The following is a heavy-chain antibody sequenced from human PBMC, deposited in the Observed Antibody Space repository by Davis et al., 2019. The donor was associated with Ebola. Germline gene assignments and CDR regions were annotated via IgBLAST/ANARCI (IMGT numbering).Heavy chain of an antibody. CDR3: VTENWYRFES. V-gene: IGHV3-72*01. J-gene: IGHJ4*02. Sequence: GESLKISCAVSGLPFSFYFMDWVRLTPGKGLEWVGLSRNKENRYSTEYAASVRGRFTISRDDSEESLYLQMNSLRTEDTAVYYCVTENWYRFESWGQGTLVTVSS. CDR2: SRNKENRYST. D-gene: IGHD1/OR15-1a*01. CDR1: GLPFSFYF.